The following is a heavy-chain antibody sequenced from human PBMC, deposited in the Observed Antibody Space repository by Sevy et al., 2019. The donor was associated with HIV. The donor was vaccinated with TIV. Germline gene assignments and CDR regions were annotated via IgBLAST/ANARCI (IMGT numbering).Heavy chain of an antibody. CDR3: AKGVTMFVVVYALDI. CDR2: ISGSDDRT. Sequence: GGSLRLSCAASGFTFSSYTMNWVRQAPGKGLEWVSGISGSDDRTYYADSVKGRFTISRDNSKNTLSLQMNSLRADDTGVYYCAKGVTMFVVVYALDIWGHGTMVTVSS. V-gene: IGHV3-23*01. D-gene: IGHD3-22*01. J-gene: IGHJ3*02. CDR1: GFTFSSYT.